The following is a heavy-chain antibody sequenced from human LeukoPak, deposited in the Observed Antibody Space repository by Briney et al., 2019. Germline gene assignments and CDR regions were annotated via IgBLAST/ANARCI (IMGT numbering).Heavy chain of an antibody. CDR1: GFTFTRSA. CDR2: IVVGSGNT. Sequence: SVKVSCKASGFTFTRSAMQWVRQARGQRLEWIGWIVVGSGNTNYAQKFQERVTITRDMSTNTAYMELSSLRSEDTAVYYCARDPVGNSFDYWGQGTLVTVSS. CDR3: ARDPVGNSFDY. V-gene: IGHV1-58*02. J-gene: IGHJ4*02. D-gene: IGHD4-23*01.